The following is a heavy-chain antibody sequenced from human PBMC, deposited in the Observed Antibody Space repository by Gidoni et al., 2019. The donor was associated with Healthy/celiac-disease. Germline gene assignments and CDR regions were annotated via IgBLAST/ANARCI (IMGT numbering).Heavy chain of an antibody. J-gene: IGHJ4*02. CDR3: AKAHSQYSSGWALKN. V-gene: IGHV3-23*01. Sequence: APGKGLEWVSAISGSGGSTYYADSVKGRFTISRDNSKNTLYLQMNSLRAEDTAVYYCAKAHSQYSSGWALKNWGQGTLVTVSS. CDR2: ISGSGGST. D-gene: IGHD6-19*01.